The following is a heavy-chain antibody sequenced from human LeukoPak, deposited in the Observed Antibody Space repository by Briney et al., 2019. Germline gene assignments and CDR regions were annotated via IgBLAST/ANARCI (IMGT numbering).Heavy chain of an antibody. J-gene: IGHJ3*01. CDR2: ISYSGST. CDR1: GDSVSSGTYY. Sequence: SETLSLTCTVSGDSVSSGTYYWSWVRQPPGKGLEWIGFISYSGSTNYNPSLKSRITISVDMSKNQFPLKVRSVTAADTAVYYCARGPYVWGQGTMVTVSS. CDR3: ARGPYV. V-gene: IGHV4-61*01.